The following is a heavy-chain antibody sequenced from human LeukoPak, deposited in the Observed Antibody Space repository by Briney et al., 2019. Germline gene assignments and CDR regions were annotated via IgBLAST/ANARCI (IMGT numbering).Heavy chain of an antibody. J-gene: IGHJ6*02. CDR1: GGSFSGYY. Sequence: PSETLSLTCAVYGGSFSGYYWSWIRQPPGKGLEWIGEINHSGSTNYNPSLKSRVTISVDTSKNQFSLKLSSATAADTAVYYCARHMSSSWYGGRHQNYYYYYGMDVWGQGTTVTVSS. V-gene: IGHV4-34*01. CDR3: ARHMSSSWYGGRHQNYYYYYGMDV. D-gene: IGHD6-13*01. CDR2: INHSGST.